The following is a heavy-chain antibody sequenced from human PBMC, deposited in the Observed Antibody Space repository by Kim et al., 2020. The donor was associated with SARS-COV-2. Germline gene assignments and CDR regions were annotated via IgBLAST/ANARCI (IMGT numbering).Heavy chain of an antibody. V-gene: IGHV4-34*01. J-gene: IGHJ4*02. CDR3: ARGYSVYYFDY. CDR1: GGSFSGYY. CDR2: INHSGST. Sequence: SETLSLTCAVYGGSFSGYYWSWIRQPPGKGLEWIGEINHSGSTNYNPSLKSRVTISVDTSKNQFSLKLSSVTAADTAVYYCARGYSVYYFDYWPGNPGHRLL. D-gene: IGHD2-15*01.